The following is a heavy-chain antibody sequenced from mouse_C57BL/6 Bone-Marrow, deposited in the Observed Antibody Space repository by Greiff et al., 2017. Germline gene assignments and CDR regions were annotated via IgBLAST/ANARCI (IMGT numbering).Heavy chain of an antibody. CDR3: ARYTDYGFDY. Sequence: EVKVEESGGGLVQPGGSLSLSCAASGFTFTDYYMSWVRQPPGKALEWLGFIRNKANGYTTEYSASVKGLFTISRDNSQSILYLQMNATRAEDGATYYCARYTDYGFDYWGQGTTLTVSS. D-gene: IGHD1-1*02. V-gene: IGHV7-3*01. J-gene: IGHJ2*01. CDR1: GFTFTDYY. CDR2: IRNKANGYTT.